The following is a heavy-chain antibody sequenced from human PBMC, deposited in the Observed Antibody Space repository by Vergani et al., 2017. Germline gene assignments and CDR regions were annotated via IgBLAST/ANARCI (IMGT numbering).Heavy chain of an antibody. CDR1: GYTFTSYA. CDR3: ARGELGELSFGLDY. CDR2: INTGNGNT. V-gene: IGHV1-3*04. J-gene: IGHJ4*02. Sequence: QVQLVQSGAEVKKPGASVKVSCKASGYTFTSYAMHWVRQAPGQRLEWMGWINTGNGNTKYSQKFKVRVTITRYTSASTAYMELSSLRSEDTAVYYCARGELGELSFGLDYWGQGTLVTVSS. D-gene: IGHD3-16*02.